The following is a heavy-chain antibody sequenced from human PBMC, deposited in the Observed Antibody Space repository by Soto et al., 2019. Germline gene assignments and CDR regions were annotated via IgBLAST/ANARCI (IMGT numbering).Heavy chain of an antibody. D-gene: IGHD3-3*01. V-gene: IGHV4-39*01. CDR3: ARYKSPYYDVWSAYCDY. J-gene: IGHJ4*02. CDR1: GGSINNSIYY. CDR2: IYYSGST. Sequence: SETLSLTCTVWGGSINNSIYYWGWIRQLPGKGLEWIGSIYYSGSTYYNPSLKSRVTISEDTSKNQLSVKLSSVTAADTAVYYCARYKSPYYDVWSAYCDYWGQGTLVTVS.